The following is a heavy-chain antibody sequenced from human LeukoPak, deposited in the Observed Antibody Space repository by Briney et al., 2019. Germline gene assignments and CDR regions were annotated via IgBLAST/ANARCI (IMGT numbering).Heavy chain of an antibody. D-gene: IGHD3-3*01. CDR3: ARAHTLEWLFLTSMGSYYFDY. V-gene: IGHV3-30-3*01. Sequence: LSGGSLRLSCAASGFTFSSYAMHWVRQAPGKGLEWVAVISYDGSNKYYADSVRGRFTISRDNSKNTLYLQMSSLRAEDTAVYYCARAHTLEWLFLTSMGSYYFDYWGQGTLVTVSS. CDR1: GFTFSSYA. J-gene: IGHJ4*02. CDR2: ISYDGSNK.